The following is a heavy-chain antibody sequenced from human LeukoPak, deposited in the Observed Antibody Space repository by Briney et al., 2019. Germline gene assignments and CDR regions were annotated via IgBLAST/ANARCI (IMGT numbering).Heavy chain of an antibody. Sequence: SGGSLRLSCAASGFTFSSYWMSWVRQAPGMGLEWVANIKQDGSEKYYVDSVKGRFTISRDNAKNSLYLQMNSLRAEDTAVYYCARSVGKQLAYFDYWGQGTLVTVSS. J-gene: IGHJ4*02. CDR2: IKQDGSEK. D-gene: IGHD6-13*01. CDR1: GFTFSSYW. CDR3: ARSVGKQLAYFDY. V-gene: IGHV3-7*01.